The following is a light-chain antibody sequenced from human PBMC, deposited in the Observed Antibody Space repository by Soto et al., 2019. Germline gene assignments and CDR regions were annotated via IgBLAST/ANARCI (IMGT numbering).Light chain of an antibody. CDR3: CSYAGGYTFV. CDR2: DVN. Sequence: QSVLTQPRSVSGSPGQSVTISCTGTSNVVGDYDYVSWYQQYPGKAPKLIIYDVNKRPSGVPDRFSGSKSGNTASLTISALQAEDEADYYCCSYAGGYTFVFGTGNKVTVL. CDR1: SNVVGDYDY. J-gene: IGLJ1*01. V-gene: IGLV2-11*01.